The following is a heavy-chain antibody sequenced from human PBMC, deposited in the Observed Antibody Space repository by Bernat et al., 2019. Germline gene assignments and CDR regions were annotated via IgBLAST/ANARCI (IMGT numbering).Heavy chain of an antibody. J-gene: IGHJ4*02. CDR3: ARAGDSSGYYYGG. V-gene: IGHV3-21*01. Sequence: EVQLVESGGGLVKPGGSLRLSCAASGFTFSSYSMNWVRQAPGKGLEWVSSISSSSYIYYADSVKGRFTISRDNAKNSLYLQMNSLRAEDTAVYYCARAGDSSGYYYGGWGQGTLVTVSS. D-gene: IGHD3-22*01. CDR2: ISSSSYI. CDR1: GFTFSSYS.